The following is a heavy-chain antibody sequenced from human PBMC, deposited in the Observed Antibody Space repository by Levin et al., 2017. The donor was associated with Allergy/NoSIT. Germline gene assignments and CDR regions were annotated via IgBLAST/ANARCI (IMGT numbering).Heavy chain of an antibody. CDR1: GFTLSDYY. V-gene: IGHV3-11*01. Sequence: GGSLRLSCEGSGFTLSDYYMSWIRQVPGKGLEWVSYISNSGNTLTYADSVKGRFTISRDNGKNSLSLEANGLTAEEPAGYYCARENPSMGGVFEIWGQGTVVTVSS. D-gene: IGHD3-16*01. CDR2: ISNSGNTL. J-gene: IGHJ3*02. CDR3: ARENPSMGGVFEI.